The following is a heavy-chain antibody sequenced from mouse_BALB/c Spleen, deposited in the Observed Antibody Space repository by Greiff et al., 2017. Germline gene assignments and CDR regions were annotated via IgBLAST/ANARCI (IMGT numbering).Heavy chain of an antibody. CDR1: GFNIKDTY. D-gene: IGHD1-1*01. V-gene: IGHV14-3*02. J-gene: IGHJ2*01. CDR3: AREADYYGSTFDY. CDR2: IDPANGNT. Sequence: EVKLMESGAELVKPGASVKLSCTASGFNIKDTYMHWVKQRPEQGLEWIGRIDPANGNTKYDPKFQGKATITADTSSNTAYLQLSSLTSEDTAVYYCAREADYYGSTFDYWGQGTTLTVSS.